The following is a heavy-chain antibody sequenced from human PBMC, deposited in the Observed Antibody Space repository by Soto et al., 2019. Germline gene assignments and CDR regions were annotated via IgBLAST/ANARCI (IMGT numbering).Heavy chain of an antibody. D-gene: IGHD5-18*01. CDR1: GGSISGYY. CDR2: IYYSGST. J-gene: IGHJ6*02. Sequence: SETLSLTCTVSGGSISGYYWSWIRQPPGKGLEWIGYIYYSGSTNYNPSPKSRVTISVDTSKNQFSLKLSSVTAADTAVYYCARGGYSYGHTTYYYYGMDVWGQGTTVTVSS. V-gene: IGHV4-59*01. CDR3: ARGGYSYGHTTYYYYGMDV.